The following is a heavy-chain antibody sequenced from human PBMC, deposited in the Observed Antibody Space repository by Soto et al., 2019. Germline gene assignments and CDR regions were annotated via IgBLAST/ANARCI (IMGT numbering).Heavy chain of an antibody. J-gene: IGHJ6*02. D-gene: IGHD5-18*01. CDR1: GGSISSYY. V-gene: IGHV4-59*12. CDR2: IYYSGST. Sequence: PSETLSLTCTVSGGSISSYYWIWIRQPPGKGLEWIGYIYYSGSTNYNPSLKSRVTISVDTSKNQFSLKLSSVTAADTAVYYCATESVDTRMEHRIGMDVWGQGTTVTVSS. CDR3: ATESVDTRMEHRIGMDV.